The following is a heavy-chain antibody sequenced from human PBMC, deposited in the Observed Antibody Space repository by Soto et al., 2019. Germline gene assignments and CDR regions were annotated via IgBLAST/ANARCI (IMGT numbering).Heavy chain of an antibody. V-gene: IGHV1-2*04. CDR1: GYTFTGYY. CDR2: INPNSGGT. Sequence: ASVKVSCKASGYTFTGYYMHWVRQAPGQGLEWMGWINPNSGGTNYAQKFQGWVTMTRDTSISTAYMELSRLRSDDTAVYYCARGEGYCSGGSCYAYWGQGTRVTVSS. CDR3: ARGEGYCSGGSCYAY. J-gene: IGHJ4*02. D-gene: IGHD2-15*01.